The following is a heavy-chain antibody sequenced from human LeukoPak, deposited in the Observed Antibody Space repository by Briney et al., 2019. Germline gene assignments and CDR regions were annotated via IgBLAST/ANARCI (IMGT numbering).Heavy chain of an antibody. CDR3: ARGERPLDY. J-gene: IGHJ4*02. V-gene: IGHV4-34*01. CDR1: GGSFSGYY. CDR2: INHSGST. Sequence: SETLSLTCAVYGGSFSGYYWSWIRQPPGKGLEWIGEINHSGSTNYNPSLKGRVTISVDTSKNQFSLKLSSVTAADTAVYYCARGERPLDYWGQGTLVTVSS.